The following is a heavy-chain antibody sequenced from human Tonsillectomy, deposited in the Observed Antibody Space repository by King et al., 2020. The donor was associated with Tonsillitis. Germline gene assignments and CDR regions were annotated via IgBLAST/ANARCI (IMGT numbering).Heavy chain of an antibody. Sequence: VQLVESGGGLVQPGGSLRLSCAASGFTFSSYWMHWVRQAPGKGLVWVSRINSDGSNTSYADSVKGRFTVSRDNAKNTLYLQMNSLRADDTAVYYWARGPNKVMVYYAMDVWGQGTTVTVSS. J-gene: IGHJ6*02. V-gene: IGHV3-74*01. D-gene: IGHD3-16*01. CDR3: ARGPNKVMVYYAMDV. CDR2: INSDGSNT. CDR1: GFTFSSYW.